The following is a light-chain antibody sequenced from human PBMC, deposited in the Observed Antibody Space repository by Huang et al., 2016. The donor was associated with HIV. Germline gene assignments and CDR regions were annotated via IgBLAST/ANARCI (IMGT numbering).Light chain of an antibody. CDR1: QSVSGSN. V-gene: IGKV3-20*01. CDR2: CAS. Sequence: EIILTQSPATLSLSPGERATPSCRASQSVSGSNLVWYQQRLGQAPRLLIYCASARATGIPDRFSASGSGTDFTLTSSRLEPEDFAVYYCHHYGTLFTFGQGTEVEIK. CDR3: HHYGTLFT. J-gene: IGKJ2*01.